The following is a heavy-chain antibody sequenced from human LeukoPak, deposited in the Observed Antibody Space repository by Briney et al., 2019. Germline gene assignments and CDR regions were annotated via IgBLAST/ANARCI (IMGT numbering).Heavy chain of an antibody. J-gene: IGHJ3*02. CDR2: INHSGST. V-gene: IGHV4-34*01. Sequence: SETLSLTCAVYGGSFSGYYWSWIRQPPGKGLEWIGEINHSGSTNYNPSLKSRVTISVDTSKNQFSLKLSSVTAADTAVYYRARVYDSSGDDAFDIWGQGTMVTVSS. CDR1: GGSFSGYY. D-gene: IGHD3-22*01. CDR3: ARVYDSSGDDAFDI.